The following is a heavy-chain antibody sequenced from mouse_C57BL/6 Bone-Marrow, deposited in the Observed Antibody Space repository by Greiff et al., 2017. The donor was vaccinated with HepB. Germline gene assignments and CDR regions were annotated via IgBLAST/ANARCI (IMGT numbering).Heavy chain of an antibody. J-gene: IGHJ3*01. V-gene: IGHV1-74*01. CDR3: AIPIYYDYDRLAY. D-gene: IGHD2-4*01. CDR2: IHPSDSDT. CDR1: GYTFTSYW. Sequence: QVQLKQPGAELVKPGASVKVSCKASGYTFTSYWMHWVKQRPGQGLEWIGRIHPSDSDTNYNQKFKGKATLTVDKSSSTAYMQLSSLTSEDSAVYYCAIPIYYDYDRLAYWGQGTLVTVSA.